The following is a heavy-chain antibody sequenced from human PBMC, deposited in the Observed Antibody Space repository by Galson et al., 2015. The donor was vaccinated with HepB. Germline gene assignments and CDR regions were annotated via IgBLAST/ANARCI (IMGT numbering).Heavy chain of an antibody. V-gene: IGHV7-4-1*02. D-gene: IGHD3-22*01. CDR2: INTNTGTP. Sequence: SVKVCCKASGYTFTNYAMNWVRQAPGRGLEWLGWINTNTGTPTYAQGFTGRFVFSLDASVNTAYLQISSLKAEDSAFYYCARVTSIYYYNSSYSYYYYGMDVWGQGTTVTVSS. J-gene: IGHJ6*02. CDR3: ARVTSIYYYNSSYSYYYYGMDV. CDR1: GYTFTNYA.